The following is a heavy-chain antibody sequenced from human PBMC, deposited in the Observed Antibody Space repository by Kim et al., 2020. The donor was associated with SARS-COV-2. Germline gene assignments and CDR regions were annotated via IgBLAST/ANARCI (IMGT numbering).Heavy chain of an antibody. D-gene: IGHD4-17*01. CDR1: GFIFRNYG. V-gene: IGHV3-33*06. CDR3: AKAPADGDYYY. Sequence: GGSLRLSCAASGFIFRNYGMHWVRQAPAKGLEWVAVIWYDGSNKYYADSVKGRFTISRDTSKNTLYLQMNSLRAEDTTVYYCAKAPADGDYYYWGQGTLVTVSS. J-gene: IGHJ4*02. CDR2: IWYDGSNK.